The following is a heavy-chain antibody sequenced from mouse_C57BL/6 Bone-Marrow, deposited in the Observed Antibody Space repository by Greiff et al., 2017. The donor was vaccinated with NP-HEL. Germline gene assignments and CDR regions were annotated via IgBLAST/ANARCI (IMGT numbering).Heavy chain of an antibody. Sequence: EVHLVESGPELVKPGASVKISCKASGYSFTGYYMNWVKQSPEKSLEWIGEINPSTGGTTYNQKFKAKATLTVDKSSSTAYMQLKSLTSEDSAVYYCARPLPLDYWGQGTSVTVSS. J-gene: IGHJ4*01. CDR1: GYSFTGYY. CDR3: ARPLPLDY. CDR2: INPSTGGT. D-gene: IGHD5-5*01. V-gene: IGHV1-42*01.